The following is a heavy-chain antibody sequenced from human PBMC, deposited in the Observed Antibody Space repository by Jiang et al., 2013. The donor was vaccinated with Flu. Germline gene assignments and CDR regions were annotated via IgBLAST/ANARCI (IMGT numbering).Heavy chain of an antibody. CDR1: GDSVSSNSAA. CDR3: ARDPFRGXLLPPAFDP. J-gene: IGHJ5*02. D-gene: IGHD1-26*01. CDR2: TYYRSKWYN. Sequence: QTLSLTCAISGDSVSSNSAAWNWIRQSPSRGLEWLGRTYYRSKWYNDYAVSVKSRITINPDTSKNQFSLQLNSVTPEDTAVYYCARDPFRGXLLPPAFDPWGQGTLVTVSS. V-gene: IGHV6-1*01.